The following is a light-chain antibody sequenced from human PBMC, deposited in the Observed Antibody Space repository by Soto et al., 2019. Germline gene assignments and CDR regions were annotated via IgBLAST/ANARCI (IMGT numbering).Light chain of an antibody. V-gene: IGLV2-11*01. CDR3: CSYAGSSSVV. Sequence: QSALTQPRSVSASPGQSVTISCTGTSSDVGAYNFVSWYRQHPGKAPKLMLYDVSKRPSGVPDRFSGSRSGNTASLTIFGLQTEDEADYYCCSYAGSSSVVFGGGTKLTVL. CDR2: DVS. J-gene: IGLJ2*01. CDR1: SSDVGAYNF.